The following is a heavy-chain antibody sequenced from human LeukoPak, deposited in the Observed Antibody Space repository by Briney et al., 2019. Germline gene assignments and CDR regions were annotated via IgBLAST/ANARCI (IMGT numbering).Heavy chain of an antibody. CDR3: ARGTPPGYQLSHIPDDY. V-gene: IGHV1-8*01. CDR1: GYTFTSYD. CDR2: MNPNSGNT. D-gene: IGHD2-2*01. J-gene: IGHJ4*02. Sequence: ASVKVSCKASGYTFTSYDINWVRQATGQGLEWMGWMNPNSGNTGYAQKLQGRVTMTTDTSTSTAYMELRSLRSDDTAVYYCARGTPPGYQLSHIPDDYWGQGTLVTVSS.